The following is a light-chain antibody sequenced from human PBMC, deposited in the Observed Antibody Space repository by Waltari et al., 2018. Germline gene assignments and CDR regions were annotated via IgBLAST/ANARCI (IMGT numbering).Light chain of an antibody. J-gene: IGKJ4*01. Sequence: AIQMTQSPSSLSASGGDRVIISCRARQGVRIDVGWYRQKAAKAPKLLIYAARSLQSGVPSRFSGSGSGTDFTLSISSLQPEDVATYYCLQDYTYPFTFGGGTKVEIK. CDR1: QGVRID. CDR2: AAR. V-gene: IGKV1-6*01. CDR3: LQDYTYPFT.